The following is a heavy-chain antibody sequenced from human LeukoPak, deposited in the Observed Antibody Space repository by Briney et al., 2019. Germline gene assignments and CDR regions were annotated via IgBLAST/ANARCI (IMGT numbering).Heavy chain of an antibody. CDR3: ARGQYCSGGSCYAFDY. J-gene: IGHJ4*02. D-gene: IGHD2-15*01. Sequence: ASVKVSCKASGYTFTGYYMHWVRQAPGQGLEWMGWINPNSGGTNYAQKFQGWVTMTRDTSISTAYMELSRLRSDDTAVYYCARGQYCSGGSCYAFDYWGQGTLVTVSS. CDR2: INPNSGGT. CDR1: GYTFTGYY. V-gene: IGHV1-2*04.